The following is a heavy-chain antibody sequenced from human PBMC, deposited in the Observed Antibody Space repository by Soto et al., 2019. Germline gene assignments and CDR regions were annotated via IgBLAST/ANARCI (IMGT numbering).Heavy chain of an antibody. Sequence: SETLSLTCAVYGGSFSGYYWSWIRQPPGKGLEWIGEINHSGSTNYNPSLKSRVTISVDTSKNQFSLKLSSVTAADTAVYYCARIGGDDYIWGSYRPNYFDYWGQGTLATVSS. CDR3: ARIGGDDYIWGSYRPNYFDY. V-gene: IGHV4-34*01. J-gene: IGHJ4*02. D-gene: IGHD3-16*02. CDR1: GGSFSGYY. CDR2: INHSGST.